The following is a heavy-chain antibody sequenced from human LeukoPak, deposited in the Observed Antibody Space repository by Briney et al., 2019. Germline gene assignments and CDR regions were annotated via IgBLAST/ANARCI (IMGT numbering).Heavy chain of an antibody. CDR1: GFTFSSYA. Sequence: PGGSLRLSCAASGFTFSSYAMIWVRQAPGKGLEWVSIISGSGGSPYYADSVKGRFSISRDNSKNTLFLQMTSLRAEDTAVYHCAKGSHYGGGNWFDPWGQGTLVTVSS. CDR2: ISGSGGSP. D-gene: IGHD4-17*01. J-gene: IGHJ5*02. V-gene: IGHV3-23*01. CDR3: AKGSHYGGGNWFDP.